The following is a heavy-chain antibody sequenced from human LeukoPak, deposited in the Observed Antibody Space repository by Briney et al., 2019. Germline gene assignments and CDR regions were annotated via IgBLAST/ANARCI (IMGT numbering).Heavy chain of an antibody. V-gene: IGHV3-9*01. Sequence: PGGSLRLSCAASGFTFDDYAMHWVRQAPGKGLEWVSGISWNSGSIGYADSVKGRFTISRDNAKNSLYLQMNSLRAEDTAVYYCAIYSSSWSYYFDYWGQGTLVTVSS. D-gene: IGHD6-13*01. J-gene: IGHJ4*02. CDR2: ISWNSGSI. CDR3: AIYSSSWSYYFDY. CDR1: GFTFDDYA.